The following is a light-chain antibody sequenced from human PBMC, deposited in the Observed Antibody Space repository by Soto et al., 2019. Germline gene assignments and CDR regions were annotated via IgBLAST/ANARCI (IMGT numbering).Light chain of an antibody. J-gene: IGLJ1*01. CDR1: NIGNIN. V-gene: IGLV3-21*02. Sequence: SSELTQPRSVSVAPGQTATITCVGDNIGNINVHWYQQRPVQAPILVVYNDDVRPSGIPARFSGANSGNTATLTISRVEAGDEADYYCQVWHRGSVHYVFGTGAKITVL. CDR3: QVWHRGSVHYV. CDR2: NDD.